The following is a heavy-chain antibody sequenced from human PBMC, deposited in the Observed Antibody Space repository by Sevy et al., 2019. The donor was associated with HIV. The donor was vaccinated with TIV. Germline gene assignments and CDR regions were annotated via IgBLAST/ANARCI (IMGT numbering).Heavy chain of an antibody. CDR1: EFTVSSNY. D-gene: IGHD2-15*01. Sequence: GGSLRLSCAASEFTVSSNYMSWVRQAPGKGLEWVSVIYSAGSTYYADSVKGRFTISRDNSQNTVYLQMNSLRAEDTAVYYCAREDIVLGEGNYYGMDVWGQGTTVTVSS. CDR3: AREDIVLGEGNYYGMDV. V-gene: IGHV3-53*01. J-gene: IGHJ6*02. CDR2: IYSAGST.